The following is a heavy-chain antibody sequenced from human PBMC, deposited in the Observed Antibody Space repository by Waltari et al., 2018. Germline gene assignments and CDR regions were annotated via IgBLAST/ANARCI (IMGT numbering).Heavy chain of an antibody. CDR2: INHGGTT. Sequence: QVQLQQWGAGLLKPSETLSLTCAVSGGSLCGFYWLWPRQSQGKGRGWIGEINHGGTTNYNPSLKSRVTVSVDTSKKQFSLNLSSVTAADTGVYYCALDDDILTGPTSNWYFDIWGRGTLVTVSS. D-gene: IGHD3-9*01. CDR3: ALDDDILTGPTSNWYFDI. J-gene: IGHJ2*01. V-gene: IGHV4-34*01. CDR1: GGSLCGFY.